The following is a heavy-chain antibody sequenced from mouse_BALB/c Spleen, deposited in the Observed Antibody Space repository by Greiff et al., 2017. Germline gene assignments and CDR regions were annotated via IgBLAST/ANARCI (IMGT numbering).Heavy chain of an antibody. D-gene: IGHD2-2*01. Sequence: DVQLQESGAELVKPGASVKLSCTASGFNIKDTYMHWVKQRPEQGLEWIGRIDPANGNTKYDPKFQGKATITADTSSNTAYLQLSSLTSEDTAVYYCARQGYYGYDWYFDVWGAGTTVTVSS. V-gene: IGHV14-3*02. CDR2: IDPANGNT. J-gene: IGHJ1*01. CDR3: ARQGYYGYDWYFDV. CDR1: GFNIKDTY.